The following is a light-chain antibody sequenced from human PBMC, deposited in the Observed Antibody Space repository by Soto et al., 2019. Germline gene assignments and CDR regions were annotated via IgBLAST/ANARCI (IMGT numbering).Light chain of an antibody. V-gene: IGLV2-23*01. CDR3: CSYAGSSTLV. J-gene: IGLJ2*01. CDR1: SSDVGSYNL. Sequence: QSVLTQPASVSGSPGQSITISCTGTSSDVGSYNLVSWYQQHTGKAPKLMMYEGSKRPSGVSNRFSGSKSGNTASLTISGLQAEDEADYYCCSYAGSSTLVFGGGTKVTVL. CDR2: EGS.